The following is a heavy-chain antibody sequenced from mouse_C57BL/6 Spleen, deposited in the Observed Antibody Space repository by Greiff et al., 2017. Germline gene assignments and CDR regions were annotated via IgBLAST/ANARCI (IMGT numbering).Heavy chain of an antibody. CDR3: AKNGDYGSPLAY. J-gene: IGHJ3*01. CDR2: IWRGGST. D-gene: IGHD1-1*01. V-gene: IGHV2-5*01. Sequence: VKLMESGPGLVQPSQSLSITCTVSGFSLTSYGVHWVRQSPRKGLEWLGVIWRGGSTDYNAAFMSRLSITKDNSKSQVFFKMTSLQADDTAIYYCAKNGDYGSPLAYWGQGTLVTVSA. CDR1: GFSLTSYG.